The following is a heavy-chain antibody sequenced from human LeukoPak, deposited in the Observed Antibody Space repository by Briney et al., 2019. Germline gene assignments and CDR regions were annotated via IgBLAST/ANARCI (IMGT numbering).Heavy chain of an antibody. CDR2: IKQDGSEK. J-gene: IGHJ4*02. V-gene: IGHV3-7*03. D-gene: IGHD5-12*01. CDR3: ARAATIWNPHS. CDR1: GFTFSSYW. Sequence: GGSLRLSCAASGFTFSSYWMSWVRQAPGKGLEWVAIIKQDGSEKYNVDSVKGRFTISRDNAKNSLYLQMNSLRAEDTAVYYCARAATIWNPHSWGQGTLITVSS.